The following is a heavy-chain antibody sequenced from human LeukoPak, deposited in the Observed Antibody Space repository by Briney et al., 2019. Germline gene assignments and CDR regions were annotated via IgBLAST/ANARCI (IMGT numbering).Heavy chain of an antibody. Sequence: SETLSLTCTVSGGSISSSSYYWGWIRQPPGKGLEWIGSIYYSGSTYYNPSLKSRVTISVDTSKNQFSLKLSSVTAADTAVYYCARDGRGYSGYDWGRSFDPWGQGTLVTVSS. CDR3: ARDGRGYSGYDWGRSFDP. CDR2: IYYSGST. CDR1: GGSISSSSYY. J-gene: IGHJ5*02. V-gene: IGHV4-39*07. D-gene: IGHD5-12*01.